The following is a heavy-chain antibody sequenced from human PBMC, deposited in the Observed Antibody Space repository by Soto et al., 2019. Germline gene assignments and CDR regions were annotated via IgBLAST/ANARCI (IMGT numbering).Heavy chain of an antibody. J-gene: IGHJ4*02. D-gene: IGHD6-6*01. V-gene: IGHV3-53*01. CDR3: ARDSSSSEGPNFDY. CDR2: IYSGGST. Sequence: GGSLRLSCAASGFTVSSNYMSWVRQAPGKGLEWVSVIYSGGSTYYADSVKGRFTISRDNSKNTLYLQMNSLRAEDTALYYCARDSSSSEGPNFDYWGQGTLVTVSS. CDR1: GFTVSSNY.